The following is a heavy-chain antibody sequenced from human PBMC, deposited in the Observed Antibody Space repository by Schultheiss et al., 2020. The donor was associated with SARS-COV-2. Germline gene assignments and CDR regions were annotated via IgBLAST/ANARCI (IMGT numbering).Heavy chain of an antibody. CDR1: GGSFSGYY. V-gene: IGHV4-34*01. Sequence: SETLSLTCAVYGGSFSGYYWSWIRQPPGKGLEWIGEINHSGSTNYNPSLKSRVTISVDTSKNQFSLKLSSVTAADTAVYYCARDKGYGADGGMDVWGQGTTVTVSS. J-gene: IGHJ6*02. D-gene: IGHD4-17*01. CDR3: ARDKGYGADGGMDV. CDR2: INHSGST.